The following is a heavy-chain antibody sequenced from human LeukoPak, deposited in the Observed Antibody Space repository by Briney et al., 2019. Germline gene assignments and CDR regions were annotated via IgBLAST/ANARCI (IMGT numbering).Heavy chain of an antibody. D-gene: IGHD3-16*02. CDR1: GFTFSSYA. J-gene: IGHJ4*02. V-gene: IGHV3-23*01. CDR3: AGYVWGTYRYTNY. Sequence: GGSLRLSCAASGFTFSSYAMSWVRQAPGQGPEWVSGISGHSDSTYHADSVKGRFTISRDDSKNTLYLQMNSLRAEDTAVYYCAGYVWGTYRYTNYWGQGTLVTVSS. CDR2: ISGHSDST.